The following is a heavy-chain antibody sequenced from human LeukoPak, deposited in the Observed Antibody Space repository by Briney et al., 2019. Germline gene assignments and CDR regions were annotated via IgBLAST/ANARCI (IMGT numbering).Heavy chain of an antibody. Sequence: PGGSLRLSCSASGFTFNSYAMHWVRQAPGKGLEYVSAISSSGGSTYYADLVKGRFTISRDNSKNTLYLQMSSLRPEDTAVYFCVKSSSAWYMGVGDYWGQGTLVTVSS. D-gene: IGHD6-19*01. J-gene: IGHJ4*02. V-gene: IGHV3-64D*09. CDR1: GFTFNSYA. CDR3: VKSSSAWYMGVGDY. CDR2: ISSSGGST.